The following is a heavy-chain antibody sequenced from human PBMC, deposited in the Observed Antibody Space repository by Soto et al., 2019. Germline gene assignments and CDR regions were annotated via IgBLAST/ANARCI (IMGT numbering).Heavy chain of an antibody. J-gene: IGHJ4*02. Sequence: QVQLVQSGAEVKESGASVKVSCKASGYTFSSYAISWVRQAPGQGLEWMGGIIPIFGTANYAQKFQGRVTITADESTSTAYMELSSLRSEDTAVYYCASRTIRSPRYGPFDYWGQGTLVTVSS. D-gene: IGHD3-10*01. V-gene: IGHV1-69*01. CDR1: GYTFSSYA. CDR3: ASRTIRSPRYGPFDY. CDR2: IIPIFGTA.